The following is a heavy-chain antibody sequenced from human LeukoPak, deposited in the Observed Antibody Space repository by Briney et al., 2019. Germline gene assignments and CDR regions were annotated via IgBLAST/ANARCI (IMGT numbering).Heavy chain of an antibody. CDR3: VSFYETY. Sequence: GGSLRLSCAASGITFSNYWIHWVRQAPGKGLVWVSRIKPDGSSTNYADSVKGRFTISRDNAKNTVFLQMNSLRAEDTAVYYCVSFYETYWGRGTLVTVSS. J-gene: IGHJ4*02. D-gene: IGHD2/OR15-2a*01. V-gene: IGHV3-74*01. CDR2: IKPDGSST. CDR1: GITFSNYW.